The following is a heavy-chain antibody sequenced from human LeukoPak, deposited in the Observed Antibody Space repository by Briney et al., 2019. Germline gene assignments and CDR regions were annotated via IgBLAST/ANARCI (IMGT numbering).Heavy chain of an antibody. V-gene: IGHV4-59*01. D-gene: IGHD6-13*01. CDR1: DDSITIYY. CDR2: IDQTGIT. CDR3: ARGRVSSSTWYSTYYYYFYMDV. J-gene: IGHJ6*03. Sequence: SETLSLTCTVSDDSITIYYWSWIRQPPGKGLEGIGYIDQTGITNYNPSLNSRVTISRATSRNHFALGLGSATAADTAVCFCARGRVSSSTWYSTYYYYFYMDVWGQRDHGHRPL.